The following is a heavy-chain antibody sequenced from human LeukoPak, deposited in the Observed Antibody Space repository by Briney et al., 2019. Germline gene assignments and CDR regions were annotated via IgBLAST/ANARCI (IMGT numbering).Heavy chain of an antibody. Sequence: SETLSLTCTVSGGSISSYYWSWIRQPPGKGLEWIGYIYYSGSTNYNPSLKSLVTISVDPSKNQFSLKLSSVTAADTAVYYCARDLGCGGDCYAFDIWGQGTMVTVSS. CDR3: ARDLGCGGDCYAFDI. D-gene: IGHD2-21*02. CDR2: IYYSGST. CDR1: GGSISSYY. V-gene: IGHV4-59*01. J-gene: IGHJ3*02.